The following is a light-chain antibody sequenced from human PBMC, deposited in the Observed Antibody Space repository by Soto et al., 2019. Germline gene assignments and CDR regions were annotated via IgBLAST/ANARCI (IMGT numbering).Light chain of an antibody. Sequence: DIVLTQSPGTLSLSPGERATLSCRTSQTVSSAYLAWYKQKPGQAPRLLIYGASSRATGIPDRFSGSGSGTEFTLTISSLQSEDFAVYYCQQYNNWLRTFGQGTKVDIK. CDR1: QTVSSAY. CDR3: QQYNNWLRT. J-gene: IGKJ1*01. V-gene: IGKV3D-15*01. CDR2: GAS.